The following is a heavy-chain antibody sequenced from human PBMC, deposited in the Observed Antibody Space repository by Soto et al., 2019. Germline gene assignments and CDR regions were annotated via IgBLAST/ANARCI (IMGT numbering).Heavy chain of an antibody. D-gene: IGHD6-19*01. Sequence: SETLSLTCTVSGVSISSYYWIWIRQPPGKGLEWIGYIYYSGSTNYNPSLKSRVTISVDTSKNQFSLKLSSVTAADTAVYYCARTDLGYSSGWYDYYYYMDVWGKGTTVTVSS. CDR2: IYYSGST. J-gene: IGHJ6*03. CDR1: GVSISSYY. V-gene: IGHV4-59*01. CDR3: ARTDLGYSSGWYDYYYYMDV.